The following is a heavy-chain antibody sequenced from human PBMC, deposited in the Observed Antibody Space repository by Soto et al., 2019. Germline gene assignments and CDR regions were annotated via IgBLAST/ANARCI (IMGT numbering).Heavy chain of an antibody. CDR3: ARGGGGLRFLEWLPYPYYYYAMDV. D-gene: IGHD3-3*01. CDR1: GGSFSGYY. Sequence: PSETLSLTCAVYGGSFSGYYWSWSRQPPGKGLEWIGEINHSGSTNYNPSLKSRVTISVDTSKNQFSLKLSSVTAADTAVYYCARGGGGLRFLEWLPYPYYYYAMDVWGQGTTVTVSS. J-gene: IGHJ6*02. CDR2: INHSGST. V-gene: IGHV4-34*01.